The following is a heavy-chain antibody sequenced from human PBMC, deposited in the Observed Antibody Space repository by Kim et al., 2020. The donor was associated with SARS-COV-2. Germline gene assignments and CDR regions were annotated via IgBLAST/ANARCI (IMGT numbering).Heavy chain of an antibody. CDR1: GGSVSSGSYY. D-gene: IGHD3-22*01. J-gene: IGHJ4*02. Sequence: SETLSLTCTVSGGSVSSGSYYWSWIRQPPGKGLEWIGYIYYSGSTNYNPSLKSRVTISVDTSKNQFSLKLSSVTAADTAVYYCARGGPYYYDSSGYYNYWGQGTLVTVSS. CDR3: ARGGPYYYDSSGYYNY. CDR2: IYYSGST. V-gene: IGHV4-61*01.